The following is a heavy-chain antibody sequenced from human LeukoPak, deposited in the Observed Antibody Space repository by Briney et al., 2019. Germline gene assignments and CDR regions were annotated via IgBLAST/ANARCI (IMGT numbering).Heavy chain of an antibody. V-gene: IGHV4-30-4*08. J-gene: IGHJ4*02. CDR2: IYYSGST. D-gene: IGHD2-2*01. CDR1: GGSISSGDYY. Sequence: SETLSLTCTVSGGSISSGDYYWSWIRQPPGKGLEWIGYIYYSGSTYYNPSLKSRVTISVDTFKNQFSLKLSSVTAADTAVYYCARCSSTSLDYWGQGTLVTVSS. CDR3: ARCSSTSLDY.